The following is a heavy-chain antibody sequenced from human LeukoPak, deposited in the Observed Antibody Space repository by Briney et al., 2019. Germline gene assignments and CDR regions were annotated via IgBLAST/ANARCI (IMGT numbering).Heavy chain of an antibody. J-gene: IGHJ4*02. Sequence: ASVKVSCKASGYTFTSYDINWVRQATGQGIEWMGWMNPNSGNTGYAQKFQGRVTMTRNTSISTAYMELSSLRSEDTAVYYCARWDYDFWSGYGFDYWGQGTLVTVSS. D-gene: IGHD3-3*01. CDR1: GYTFTSYD. CDR3: ARWDYDFWSGYGFDY. V-gene: IGHV1-8*01. CDR2: MNPNSGNT.